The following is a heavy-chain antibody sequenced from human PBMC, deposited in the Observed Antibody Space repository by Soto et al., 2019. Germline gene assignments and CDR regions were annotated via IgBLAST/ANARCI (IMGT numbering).Heavy chain of an antibody. J-gene: IGHJ6*02. CDR3: ARDKDRQQLGGNYYYILDV. CDR1: GGTFSTSA. D-gene: IGHD3-3*02. Sequence: QVQLVQSGAEVKKPGSSVKVSCKASGGTFSTSAISWVRQAPGQGLEWVGGIMPVFATPDYGKKFQGRVTISRNKYMTTAYLKLTGLRTGGTAVYYCARDKDRQQLGGNYYYILDVWGRGTAITVSS. V-gene: IGHV1-69*05. CDR2: IMPVFATP.